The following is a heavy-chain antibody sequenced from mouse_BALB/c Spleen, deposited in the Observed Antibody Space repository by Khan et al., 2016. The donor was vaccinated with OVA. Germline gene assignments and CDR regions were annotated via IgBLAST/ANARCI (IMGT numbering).Heavy chain of an antibody. D-gene: IGHD4-1*01. Sequence: EVQLQESGGDLVKPGGSLKFSCAASGFTFSSYSMSWVRQTPDKRLEWVATISSGGDYTYYSDHVTGRFTIYSDNAKNTLSLQMSSLKSEDTAMYYCASHLTGSFAYWGQGTLVTVSA. J-gene: IGHJ3*01. CDR2: ISSGGDYT. CDR1: GFTFSSYS. CDR3: ASHLTGSFAY. V-gene: IGHV5-6*01.